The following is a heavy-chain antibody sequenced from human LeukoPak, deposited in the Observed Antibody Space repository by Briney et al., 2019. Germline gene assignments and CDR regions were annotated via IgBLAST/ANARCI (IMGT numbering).Heavy chain of an antibody. J-gene: IGHJ5*02. Sequence: EASVKVSCKVSGYTLTELSMHWVRQAPGKGLEWMAGFVAEDVETIYAQTFQGRVSMTEDTSTDTAYMELSSLRSEDTAVYYCATVGVYYDFWSGYRLNNWFDPWGQGTLVTVSS. CDR2: FVAEDVET. CDR3: ATVGVYYDFWSGYRLNNWFDP. V-gene: IGHV1-24*01. CDR1: GYTLTELS. D-gene: IGHD3-3*01.